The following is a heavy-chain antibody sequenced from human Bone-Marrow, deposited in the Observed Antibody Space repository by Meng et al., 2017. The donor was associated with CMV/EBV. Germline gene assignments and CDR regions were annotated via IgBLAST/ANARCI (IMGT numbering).Heavy chain of an antibody. J-gene: IGHJ6*02. CDR3: AREGLVVVPAAIHGMDV. CDR1: GFTFSGSA. CDR2: ISSSSSYI. D-gene: IGHD2-2*01. V-gene: IGHV3-21*01. Sequence: GESLKISCAASGFTFSGSAMHWVRQAPGKGLEWVSSISSSSSYIYYADSVKGRFTISRDNAKNSLYLQMNSLRAEDTAVYYCAREGLVVVPAAIHGMDVWGQGTTVTVSS.